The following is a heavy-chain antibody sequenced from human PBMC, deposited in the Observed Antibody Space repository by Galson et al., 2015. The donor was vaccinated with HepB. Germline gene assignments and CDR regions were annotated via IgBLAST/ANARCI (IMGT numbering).Heavy chain of an antibody. V-gene: IGHV4-59*08. CDR2: VSYTGSI. Sequence: TLSLTCTVSSASISSFYWSWIRQSSGKGLEWIGYVSYTGSIKYSHFLKSRVTISIDTSKNQFSLKLSSVTAADTAVYYCARQKGSLMPFDYWGQGTLVTVSS. D-gene: IGHD2-15*01. CDR3: ARQKGSLMPFDY. J-gene: IGHJ4*02. CDR1: SASISSFY.